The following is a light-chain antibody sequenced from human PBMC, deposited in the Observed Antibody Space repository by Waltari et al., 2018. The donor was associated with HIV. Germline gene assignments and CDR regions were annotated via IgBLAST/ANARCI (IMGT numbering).Light chain of an antibody. J-gene: IGKJ4*01. CDR1: QSVGLN. CDR3: QQYDVWPLT. V-gene: IGKV3-15*01. CDR2: GAS. Sequence: DIVLTQSPATLSVSPGVRATLSCRASQSVGLNLAWYQQRPGQPPKLLVYGASTRTSDTSTRFSARGSGTEFTLTITSIRPEDFATYFCQQYDVWPLTFGGGT.